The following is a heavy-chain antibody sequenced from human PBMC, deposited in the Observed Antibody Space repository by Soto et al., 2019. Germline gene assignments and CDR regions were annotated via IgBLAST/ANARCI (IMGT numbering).Heavy chain of an antibody. V-gene: IGHV4-39*01. CDR2: IFYSGST. CDR1: GGSISSSSYY. CDR3: Y. J-gene: IGHJ4*02. Sequence: SETLSLTCTVSGGSISSSSYYWGWIRQPPGKGLEWIGTIFYSGSTYYNPSLKSRVTISVDTSKNQFSLRLISVTAADTALYFDYWGQGSLVTVSS.